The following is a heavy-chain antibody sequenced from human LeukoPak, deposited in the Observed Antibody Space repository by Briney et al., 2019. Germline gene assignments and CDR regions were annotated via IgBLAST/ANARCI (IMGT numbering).Heavy chain of an antibody. CDR3: ARRELRIDAFDI. D-gene: IGHD7-27*01. J-gene: IGHJ3*02. Sequence: SQTLSLTCTVSGGSISSGSYYWSWIRQPAGKGLEWIGRIYTSGSTNYNPSLKSRVTISVDTSKNQLSLKLSSVTAADTAVYYCARRELRIDAFDIWGQETMVTVSS. V-gene: IGHV4-61*02. CDR2: IYTSGST. CDR1: GGSISSGSYY.